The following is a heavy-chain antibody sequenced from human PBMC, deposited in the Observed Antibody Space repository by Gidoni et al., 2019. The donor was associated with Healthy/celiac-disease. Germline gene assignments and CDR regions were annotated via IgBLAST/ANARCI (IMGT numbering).Heavy chain of an antibody. J-gene: IGHJ5*02. CDR3: TTDLSQNNIVGAQRP. D-gene: IGHD1-26*01. V-gene: IGHV3-15*01. CDR1: GFTFSNAW. Sequence: EVQLVESGGGLVKPGGSLRLSCAASGFTFSNAWMSWVRQAPGKGLEWVGRIKSKTDGGTTDYAAPVKGRFTISRDDSKNTLYLQMNSLKTEDTAVYYCTTDLSQNNIVGAQRPWGQGTLVTVSS. CDR2: IKSKTDGGTT.